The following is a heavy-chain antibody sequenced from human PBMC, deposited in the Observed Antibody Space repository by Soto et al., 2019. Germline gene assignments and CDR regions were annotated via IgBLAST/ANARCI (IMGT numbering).Heavy chain of an antibody. CDR1: GGTFSSYA. Sequence: QVQLVQSVAEVKKPGSSVKVSCKASGGTFSSYAISWVRQAPGQGLEWMGGIIPIFGTANYAQKFQGRVTITADESTTTAYIELSSLRSEDTAVYYCAAGGATGTYYYYGMDVWGQGTTVTVSS. J-gene: IGHJ6*02. CDR3: AAGGATGTYYYYGMDV. CDR2: IIPIFGTA. D-gene: IGHD4-17*01. V-gene: IGHV1-69*01.